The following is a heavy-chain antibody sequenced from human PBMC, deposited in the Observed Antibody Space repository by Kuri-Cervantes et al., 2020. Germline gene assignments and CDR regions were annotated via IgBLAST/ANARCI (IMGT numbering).Heavy chain of an antibody. D-gene: IGHD6-13*01. CDR2: IWYDGSNK. CDR3: ARDGEQQQVAWYFDY. V-gene: IGHV3-33*01. J-gene: IGHJ4*02. Sequence: GESLKISCAASGFTFSSYGMHWVRQAPGKGLEWVAVIWYDGSNKYYADSVKGRFTISRDNSENTLYLQMNSLRAEDTAVYYCARDGEQQQVAWYFDYWGQGTLVTVSS. CDR1: GFTFSSYG.